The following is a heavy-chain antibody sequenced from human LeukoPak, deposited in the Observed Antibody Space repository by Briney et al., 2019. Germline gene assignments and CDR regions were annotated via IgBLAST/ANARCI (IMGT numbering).Heavy chain of an antibody. CDR2: INPNSGGT. D-gene: IGHD1-26*01. V-gene: IGHV1-2*02. CDR3: VRDSGGSYYYPSDY. CDR1: GYTFTGYY. Sequence: ASVKVSCKASGYTFTGYYMHWVRQAPGQGLEWMGWINPNSGGTNYAQKFQGRVTMTRDTSISTAYLELCSLRSDDTAVYYCVRDSGGSYYYPSDYWGQGTLVTVSS. J-gene: IGHJ4*02.